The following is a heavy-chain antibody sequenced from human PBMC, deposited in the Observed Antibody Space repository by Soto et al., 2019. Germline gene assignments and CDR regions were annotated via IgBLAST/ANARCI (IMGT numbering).Heavy chain of an antibody. J-gene: IGHJ4*02. Sequence: GESLKISCKGSGYSFTSYWIGWVRQMPGKGLEWMGIIYPGDSDTRYSPSFQGQVTISADKSISTAYLQWSSLKASDTDMYYCARPYYYDSSGYYYFDYWGQGTLVTVSS. D-gene: IGHD3-22*01. CDR2: IYPGDSDT. V-gene: IGHV5-51*01. CDR1: GYSFTSYW. CDR3: ARPYYYDSSGYYYFDY.